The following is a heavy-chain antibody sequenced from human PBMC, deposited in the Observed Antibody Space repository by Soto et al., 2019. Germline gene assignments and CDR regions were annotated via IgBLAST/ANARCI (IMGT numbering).Heavy chain of an antibody. J-gene: IGHJ3*02. Sequence: PXETLPLTCSVDGWSFSGYYWSWIRQPPGKGLEWIGEINHSGSTNYNPSLKSRVTISVDTSKNQFSLKLSSVTAADTAVYYCARYGQWRAFDTWGQGTMVTVSS. CDR1: GWSFSGYY. D-gene: IGHD6-19*01. CDR3: ARYGQWRAFDT. CDR2: INHSGST. V-gene: IGHV4-34*01.